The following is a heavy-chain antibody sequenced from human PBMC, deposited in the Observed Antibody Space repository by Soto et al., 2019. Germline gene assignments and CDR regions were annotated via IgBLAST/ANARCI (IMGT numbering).Heavy chain of an antibody. CDR1: GFTFSAYG. D-gene: IGHD3-10*01. J-gene: IGHJ4*02. CDR2: ISYDGSNK. V-gene: IGHV3-30*18. CDR3: AKDRMGAGVRGYFDY. Sequence: QVQLVESGGGVVQPGRSLRLSCAGSGFTFSAYGMDWVRQAPGKGLEWVAVISYDGSNKYYADSVKGRFTISRDNAKNTLYLQMNSLRAEDTAVYYLAKDRMGAGVRGYFDYWGQGTLVTVSS.